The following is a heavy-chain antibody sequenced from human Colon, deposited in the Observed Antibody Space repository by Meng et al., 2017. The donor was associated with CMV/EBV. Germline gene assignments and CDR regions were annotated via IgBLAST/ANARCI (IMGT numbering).Heavy chain of an antibody. Sequence: GESLKISCAASGFSFSTHWMHWVRQAPEKGLVWVARINADGSVTNYADSVKGRFTISRDNSKNTLYLQMNSLRAEDTAVYYCARDHYSSGWIGYYFDYWGQGTLVTVSS. CDR1: GFSFSTHW. CDR2: INADGSVT. J-gene: IGHJ4*02. D-gene: IGHD6-19*01. CDR3: ARDHYSSGWIGYYFDY. V-gene: IGHV3-74*01.